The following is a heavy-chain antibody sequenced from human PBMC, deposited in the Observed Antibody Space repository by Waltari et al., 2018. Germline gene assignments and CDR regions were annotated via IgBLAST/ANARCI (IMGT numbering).Heavy chain of an antibody. V-gene: IGHV3-30*02. J-gene: IGHJ6*02. Sequence: QVQLVESGGGVVQPGGSLRLSCAASGFTFSSYGMHWVRQAPGKGLEWVAFIRYDGSNKYYADSVKGRFTISRDNSKNTLYLQMNSLRAEDTAVYYCAKDRVAAAGIARGMDVWGQGTTVTVSS. D-gene: IGHD6-13*01. CDR3: AKDRVAAAGIARGMDV. CDR2: IRYDGSNK. CDR1: GFTFSSYG.